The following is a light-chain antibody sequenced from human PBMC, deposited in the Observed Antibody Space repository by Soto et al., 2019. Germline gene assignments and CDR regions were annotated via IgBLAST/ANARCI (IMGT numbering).Light chain of an antibody. V-gene: IGKV3-20*01. CDR3: QQYSSSPVT. CDR1: QSVSSSY. J-gene: IGKJ4*01. Sequence: EIVLTQSPGTLSLSPGERATLSCMASQSVSSSYLAWYQQKPGQAPRLLIYGVSSRATGIPDRFSGSGSGTDFTLTISRLEPEDFAVYYCQQYSSSPVTFGGGTKVDIK. CDR2: GVS.